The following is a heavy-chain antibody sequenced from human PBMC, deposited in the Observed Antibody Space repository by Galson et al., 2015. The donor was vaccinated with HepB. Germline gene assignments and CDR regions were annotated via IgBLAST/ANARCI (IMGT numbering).Heavy chain of an antibody. D-gene: IGHD4-17*01. CDR2: IYHSGST. CDR3: ARDQGGSYDYGDGCAFDI. J-gene: IGHJ3*02. CDR1: GGSISSSNW. V-gene: IGHV4-4*02. Sequence: SETLSLTCAVSGGSISSSNWWSWVRQPPGKGLEWIGEIYHSGSTNYNPSLKSRVTISVDKSKNQFSLKLSSVTAADTAVYYCARDQGGSYDYGDGCAFDIWGQGTMVTVSS.